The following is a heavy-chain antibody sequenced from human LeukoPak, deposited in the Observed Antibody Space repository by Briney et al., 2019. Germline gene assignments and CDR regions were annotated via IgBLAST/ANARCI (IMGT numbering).Heavy chain of an antibody. CDR1: GGTFSSYA. D-gene: IGHD6-25*01. J-gene: IGHJ5*02. CDR3: ASSRGYITPSWFDP. Sequence: ASVKVSCKASGGTFSSYAISWVRQAPGQGLEWMGGIIPIFGTANYAQKFQGRVTITADESTSTAYMELSSLRSEDTAVYYCASSRGYITPSWFDPWGQGTLVIVSS. V-gene: IGHV1-69*13. CDR2: IIPIFGTA.